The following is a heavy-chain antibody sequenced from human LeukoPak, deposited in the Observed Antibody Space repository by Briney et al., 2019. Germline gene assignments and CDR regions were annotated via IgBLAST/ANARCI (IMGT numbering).Heavy chain of an antibody. CDR1: GYTFTIYY. D-gene: IGHD3-10*01. CDR3: ARDGGSWDYYGSGRPFDY. Sequence: ASVTVSCTASGYTFTIYYMHWVRQAPGQGLEWMGIINPSGGSTSYAQKFQGRVTMTRDTSTSTVYMELSSLRSEDTAVYYCARDGGSWDYYGSGRPFDYWGQGTLVTVSS. V-gene: IGHV1-46*01. CDR2: INPSGGST. J-gene: IGHJ4*02.